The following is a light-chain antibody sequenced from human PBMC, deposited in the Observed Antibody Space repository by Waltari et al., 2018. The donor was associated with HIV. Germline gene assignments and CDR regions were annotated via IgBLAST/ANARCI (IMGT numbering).Light chain of an antibody. CDR2: DAS. J-gene: IGKJ4*01. V-gene: IGKV1-33*01. CDR1: QDIRKY. CDR3: QQYHRVPLN. Sequence: DIQMTQSPSSLSASVGDRVTITCQASQDIRKYLNWYQQKPGKAPKLLIVDASHLKIGVPSRFSGSGSDTHFTLTISSLQPEDFATYFCQQYHRVPLNFGGGTKVEIK.